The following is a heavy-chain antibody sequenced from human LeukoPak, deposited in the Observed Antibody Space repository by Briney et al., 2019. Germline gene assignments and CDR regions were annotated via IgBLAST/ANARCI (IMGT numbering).Heavy chain of an antibody. CDR2: INYSGST. CDR1: GGSVSSTTYY. D-gene: IGHD3-10*01. J-gene: IGHJ4*02. Sequence: SETLSLTCTVSGGSVSSTTYYWSWIRQPPGKGLEWIASINYSGSTYYNPSLKSRVTISVDTSENQFYLTLSSVTAADAAVYYCARYVVYGSGKYYFDYWGQGTLVTVSS. CDR3: ARYVVYGSGKYYFDY. V-gene: IGHV4-39*01.